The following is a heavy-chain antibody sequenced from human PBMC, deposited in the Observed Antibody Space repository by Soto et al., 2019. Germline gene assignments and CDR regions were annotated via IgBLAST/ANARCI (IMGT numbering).Heavy chain of an antibody. D-gene: IGHD6-19*01. CDR1: GYTCGSYG. CDR2: ILYDGSNK. V-gene: IGHV3-30*18. Sequence: SLRVSCAASGYTCGSYGRHWFRQAPGKGLEWVAVILYDGSNKYYSDYLKGRFTIYRDNSKNTLYLEMNSLRAYDASVYFYAKILSSVAGFTGVDHWGRETLVPVSS. CDR3: AKILSSVAGFTGVDH. J-gene: IGHJ4*02.